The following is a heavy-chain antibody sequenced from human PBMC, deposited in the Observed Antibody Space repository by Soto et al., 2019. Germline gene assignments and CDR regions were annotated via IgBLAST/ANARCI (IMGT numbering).Heavy chain of an antibody. CDR3: ARDQSAYCGGDCPMDV. J-gene: IGHJ6*02. CDR1: GLTFSSYG. Sequence: HPGGSLRLSCAASGLTFSSYGMHWVRQAPGKGLEWVAVIWYDGSNKYYADSVKGRFTISRDNSKNTLYLQMNSLRAEDTAVYYCARDQSAYCGGDCPMDVWGQGTTVTVSS. CDR2: IWYDGSNK. D-gene: IGHD2-21*02. V-gene: IGHV3-33*01.